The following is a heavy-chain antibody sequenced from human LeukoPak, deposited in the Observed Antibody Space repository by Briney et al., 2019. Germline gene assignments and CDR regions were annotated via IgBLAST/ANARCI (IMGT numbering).Heavy chain of an antibody. CDR1: GFTVSSNY. J-gene: IGHJ4*02. V-gene: IGHV3-66*01. CDR2: IYSGGST. Sequence: GGSPRLSCAASGFTVSSNYMSWVRQAPGKGLEWVSLIYSGGSTYYADSVKGRFTISRDNSKNTLYLQMNSLRAEDTAVYYCASSGNYRIYYFDYWGQGTLVTVSS. CDR3: ASSGNYRIYYFDY. D-gene: IGHD1-26*01.